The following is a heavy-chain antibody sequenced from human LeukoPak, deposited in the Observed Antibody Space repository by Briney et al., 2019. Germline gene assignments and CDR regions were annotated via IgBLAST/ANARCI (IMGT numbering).Heavy chain of an antibody. Sequence: GGSLRLSCAASGFTFRSYRMHWVREAPGKRLLWVSRINSDGSSTSYADSVKGRFTISRDNAKNTLYLQMNSLRAEDTAVYYCARDLSSGYYYAGFDYWGQGTLVTVSS. CDR1: GFTFRSYR. CDR3: ARDLSSGYYYAGFDY. V-gene: IGHV3-74*01. D-gene: IGHD3-22*01. J-gene: IGHJ4*02. CDR2: INSDGSST.